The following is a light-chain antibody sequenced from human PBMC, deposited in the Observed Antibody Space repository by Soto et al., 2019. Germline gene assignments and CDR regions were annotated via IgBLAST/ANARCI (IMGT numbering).Light chain of an antibody. CDR2: AAS. V-gene: IGKV1-5*01. CDR3: QQLKSYPIT. J-gene: IGKJ5*01. Sequence: DIQMTQSPSTLSGSVGDRVTITCRASQTISSWLAWYQQKPGKAPKLLIYAASTLQSGVPPRFSGSASGTEFTLTISSLQPEDFATYYCQQLKSYPITFGQGTRLEIK. CDR1: QTISSW.